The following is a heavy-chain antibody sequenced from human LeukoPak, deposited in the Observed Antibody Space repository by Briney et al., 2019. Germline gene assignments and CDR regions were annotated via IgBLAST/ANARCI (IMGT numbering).Heavy chain of an antibody. CDR1: GFTFSSYA. D-gene: IGHD2-2*02. Sequence: GGSLRLSCAASGFTFSSYAMSWVRQAPGKGLEWVSSMTGSGATTYYADSVKGRFTISKDNSKNTLYLQMNSLRAEDTAVYYCAKSTIVVVPAAIPILFDYWGQGTLVTVSS. J-gene: IGHJ4*02. CDR2: MTGSGATT. CDR3: AKSTIVVVPAAIPILFDY. V-gene: IGHV3-23*01.